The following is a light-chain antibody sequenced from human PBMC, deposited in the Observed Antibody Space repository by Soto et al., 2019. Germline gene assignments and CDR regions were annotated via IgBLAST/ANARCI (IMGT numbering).Light chain of an antibody. CDR1: QDISTW. V-gene: IGKV1-39*01. CDR2: VAS. Sequence: GDRVTLTCRASQDISTWLAWSQQKPGKAPNLLIYVASSLQSEVPSRFSGSGSGTDFTLTITSLQPEDFATYDCQQSYGTPITFGQGTRLEIK. CDR3: QQSYGTPIT. J-gene: IGKJ5*01.